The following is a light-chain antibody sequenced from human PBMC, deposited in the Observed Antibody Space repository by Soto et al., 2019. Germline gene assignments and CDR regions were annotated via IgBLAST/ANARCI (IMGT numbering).Light chain of an antibody. CDR1: QSISSW. J-gene: IGKJ1*01. CDR3: HPYNIQGT. Sequence: IKMTQTPSTESAYVGDRVTITCRASQSISSWLAWYQQKPGRAPKLLIYKASSLESGVPSRFSGSGSGTEFTLTSISLQPDDFATYYRHPYNIQGTFARGTKVDIK. V-gene: IGKV1-5*03. CDR2: KAS.